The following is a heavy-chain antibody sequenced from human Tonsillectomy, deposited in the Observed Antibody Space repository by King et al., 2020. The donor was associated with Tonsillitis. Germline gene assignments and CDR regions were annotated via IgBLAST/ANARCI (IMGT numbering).Heavy chain of an antibody. CDR1: GFTFSSYA. CDR2: ISCDGGST. J-gene: IGHJ4*02. D-gene: IGHD2-15*01. V-gene: IGHV3-64D*06. CDR3: VRGYCSGGSCLDY. Sequence: QLVQSGGGLVQPGGSLRLSCSASGFTFSSYAMHWVRQAPGKGLDYVAAISCDGGSTYYADSVKGSFTISRDNSKNTLYLQMSSLRAEDTAVYYCVRGYCSGGSCLDYGGQGTLVTVSS.